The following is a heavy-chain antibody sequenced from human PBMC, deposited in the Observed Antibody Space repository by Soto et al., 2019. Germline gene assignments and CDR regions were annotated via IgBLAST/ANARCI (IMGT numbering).Heavy chain of an antibody. V-gene: IGHV3-48*01. J-gene: IGHJ4*02. CDR3: ARDTFDYGIDY. D-gene: IGHD4-17*01. Sequence: GGSLRLSCAASGFTFSSYSMNWVRQAPGKGLEWVSYISSSSSTIYYADSVKGRFTISRDNAKNSLYLQMNSLRAEDTAVYYCARDTFDYGIDYWGQGTLVTVSS. CDR1: GFTFSSYS. CDR2: ISSSSSTI.